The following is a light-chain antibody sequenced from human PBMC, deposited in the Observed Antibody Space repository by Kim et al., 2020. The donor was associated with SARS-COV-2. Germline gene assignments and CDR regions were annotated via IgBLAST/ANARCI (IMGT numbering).Light chain of an antibody. J-gene: IGKJ1*01. Sequence: ASLGDRVTITCRASQTTTRHLNWYQQKPGKAPNLLIYATSSLQSEFPSRFSGSGSWTDFTLTISSLQPEDFATFYFQQSDSMPWTFGQGTKVDIK. V-gene: IGKV1-39*01. CDR2: ATS. CDR1: QTTTRH. CDR3: QQSDSMPWT.